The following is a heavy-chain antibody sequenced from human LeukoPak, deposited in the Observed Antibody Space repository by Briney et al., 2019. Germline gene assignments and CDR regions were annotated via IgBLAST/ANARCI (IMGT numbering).Heavy chain of an antibody. Sequence: GGSLRLSCAASGFTFNSYWMHWVRQSPGKGLVWVSRINFDGSSTNYADSVKGRFSISRDNAKNTLYLQMNSLRAEDTAVYYCAREPANWGYPWGQGTLVTVSS. CDR2: INFDGSST. CDR1: GFTFNSYW. D-gene: IGHD7-27*01. V-gene: IGHV3-74*01. CDR3: AREPANWGYP. J-gene: IGHJ5*02.